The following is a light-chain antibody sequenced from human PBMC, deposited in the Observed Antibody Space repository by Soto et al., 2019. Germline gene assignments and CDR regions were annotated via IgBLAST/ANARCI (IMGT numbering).Light chain of an antibody. Sequence: DIQMTQSPSTLSASVGDRVIITCRASPSISKWLAWYQQKPGKAPKLLIYGASSLESGVPSRFSGSGSGTEFTLTINSLQPDDFATYYCQQYNSYDMWTFGQGTKVDIK. J-gene: IGKJ1*01. V-gene: IGKV1-5*01. CDR2: GAS. CDR3: QQYNSYDMWT. CDR1: PSISKW.